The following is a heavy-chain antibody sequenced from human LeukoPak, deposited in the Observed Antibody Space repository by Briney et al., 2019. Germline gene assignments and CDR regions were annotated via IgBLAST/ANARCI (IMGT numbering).Heavy chain of an antibody. CDR3: ARDLVSLGAFKAFDI. CDR1: GFIVSSTY. CDR2: IYTGGNT. J-gene: IGHJ3*02. D-gene: IGHD3-9*01. Sequence: GGSLRLSCAVSGFIVSSTYMSWVRQPPGKGLEWLSVIYTGGNTFYADSVRGRFTISRDNSKNTLYLQMNSLRAEDTAVYYCARDLVSLGAFKAFDIWGQGTMVTVSS. V-gene: IGHV3-53*01.